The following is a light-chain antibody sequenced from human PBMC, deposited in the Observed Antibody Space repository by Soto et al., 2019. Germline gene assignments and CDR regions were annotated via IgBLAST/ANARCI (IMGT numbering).Light chain of an antibody. CDR2: GAS. CDR3: HQRQSWPRT. Sequence: EVVLTQSPGTLSLSPGERATLSCRASQSVSNTYVAWYQHIPGQTPRLLIYGASNRATGIPDRFSGSGSGTDFTLTISRLEPEDFAVYYCHQRQSWPRTFGQGTKVDIK. J-gene: IGKJ1*01. CDR1: QSVSNTY. V-gene: IGKV3-20*01.